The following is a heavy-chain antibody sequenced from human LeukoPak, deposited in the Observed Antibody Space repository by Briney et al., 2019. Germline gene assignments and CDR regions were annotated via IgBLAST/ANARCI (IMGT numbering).Heavy chain of an antibody. CDR1: GYTFTGYY. J-gene: IGHJ5*02. Sequence: ASVKVSCKASGYTFTGYYMHWVRQAPGQGLEWMGWINPNSGGTNYAQKFQGRVTMTRDTSISTAYMELSRLRSDDTAVYYCARDSGLRSALDPWGQGTLVTVSS. CDR3: ARDSGLRSALDP. CDR2: INPNSGGT. V-gene: IGHV1-2*02.